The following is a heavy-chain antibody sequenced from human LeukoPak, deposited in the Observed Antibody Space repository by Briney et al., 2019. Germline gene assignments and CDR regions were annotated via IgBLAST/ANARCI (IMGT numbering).Heavy chain of an antibody. CDR1: GFPFNTYS. J-gene: IGHJ1*01. CDR3: AKGGSHFQH. CDR2: ISNDNNYI. D-gene: IGHD2-15*01. V-gene: IGHV3-21*06. Sequence: GGSLRLSCAASGFPFNTYSMNWVRQAPGQGLEWVSSISNDNNYIYYAESVKGRFTISRDYAKSSLFLQMNSLRVEDTAVYYCAKGGSHFQHWGQGTLVTVSS.